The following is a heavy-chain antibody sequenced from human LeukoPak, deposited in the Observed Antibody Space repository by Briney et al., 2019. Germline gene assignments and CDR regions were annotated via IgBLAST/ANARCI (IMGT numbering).Heavy chain of an antibody. Sequence: SQTLSLTCALYGGSFSGYCWSWIRQPPGKGLEWIWEINHSGSTNYNPSLKSRVTISVDTSKNQFSLKLSSVTAADTAVYYCARGAAARLGYYYYYLDVWGKGTTVTVSS. J-gene: IGHJ6*03. CDR1: GGSFSGYC. D-gene: IGHD6-6*01. CDR2: INHSGST. V-gene: IGHV4-34*01. CDR3: ARGAAARLGYYYYYLDV.